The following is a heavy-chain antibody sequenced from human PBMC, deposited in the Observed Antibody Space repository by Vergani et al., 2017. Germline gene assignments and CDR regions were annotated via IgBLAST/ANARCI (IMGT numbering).Heavy chain of an antibody. J-gene: IGHJ3*02. Sequence: QVQLVQSGAEVKKPGSSVKVSCKASGGSFSSYAISWVRQAPGQGLEWMGGIIPIFGTANYAQKFQGRVTITADESTSTAYMELSSLRSEDTAVYYCARDGRYSGSYHLGAFDIWGQGTMVTVSS. D-gene: IGHD1-26*01. CDR3: ARDGRYSGSYHLGAFDI. CDR2: IIPIFGTA. CDR1: GGSFSSYA. V-gene: IGHV1-69*12.